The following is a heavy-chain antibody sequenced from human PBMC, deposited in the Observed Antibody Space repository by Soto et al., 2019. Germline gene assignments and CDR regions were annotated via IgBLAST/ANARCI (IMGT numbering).Heavy chain of an antibody. CDR1: GGSISSSSYY. CDR3: AGNTPAAAAACTDYYYYGMDV. D-gene: IGHD6-13*01. V-gene: IGHV4-39*01. J-gene: IGHJ6*02. Sequence: LSLTCTVSGGSISSSSYYWVWIRQPPGKGLEWIGSIYYSGSTYYNPSLKSRVTISVDTSKNQFSLKLSSVTAADTAVYYCAGNTPAAAAACTDYYYYGMDVWGQGTTVTVSS. CDR2: IYYSGST.